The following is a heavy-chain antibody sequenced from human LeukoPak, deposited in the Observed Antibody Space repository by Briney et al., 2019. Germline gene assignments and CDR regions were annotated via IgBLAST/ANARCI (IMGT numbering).Heavy chain of an antibody. Sequence: GGSLRLSCAASGFTFSSYEMNWVRQAPGKGLEWVSYISSSGSTIYYADSVKGRFTISRDNAKNSLYLQMNSLRAEDTAVYYCARVAGYENGMDVWGQGTTVTVSS. CDR3: ARVAGYENGMDV. CDR1: GFTFSSYE. CDR2: ISSSGSTI. D-gene: IGHD6-13*01. V-gene: IGHV3-48*03. J-gene: IGHJ6*02.